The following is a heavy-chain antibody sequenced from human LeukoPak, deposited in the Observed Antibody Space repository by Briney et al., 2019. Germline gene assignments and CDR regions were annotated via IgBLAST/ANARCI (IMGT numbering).Heavy chain of an antibody. D-gene: IGHD6-13*01. CDR2: INHSGST. J-gene: IGHJ4*02. Sequence: PSGTLSLTCAVHGGSFSGYYWSWIRQPPGKGLEWIGEINHSGSTNYNPSLKSRVTISVDTSKNQFSLKLSSVTAADTAVYYCASSEGVAAAGTFYFDYWGQGTLVTVSS. CDR3: ASSEGVAAAGTFYFDY. V-gene: IGHV4-34*01. CDR1: GGSFSGYY.